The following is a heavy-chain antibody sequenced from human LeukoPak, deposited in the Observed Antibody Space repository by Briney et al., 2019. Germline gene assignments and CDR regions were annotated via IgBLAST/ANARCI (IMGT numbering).Heavy chain of an antibody. V-gene: IGHV1-2*02. CDR3: ARESYRITMVRGVIGY. J-gene: IGHJ4*02. CDR2: INPNNGGT. CDR1: GYTFTGYY. Sequence: ASVKLSCKASGYTFTGYYMHWVRQAPGQGLEWMGWINPNNGGTNYAQKFQGRVTITRDTSISTAYMELSRPRSDDTAVYYCARESYRITMVRGVIGYWGQGTLVTVSS. D-gene: IGHD3-10*01.